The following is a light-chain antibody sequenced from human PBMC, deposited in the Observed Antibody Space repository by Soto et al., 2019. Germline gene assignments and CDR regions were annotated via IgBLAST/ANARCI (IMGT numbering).Light chain of an antibody. CDR1: QSVITW. Sequence: DIQLTQSPSTLSASVGDRVTITCRASQSVITWLAWFQQKPGKAPKLLIYKASTLESGVPSRFNGSGSGTEFTLTITSLLPDDFATYYCQQYDGYSKSFGQGTKLDI. V-gene: IGKV1-5*03. CDR2: KAS. J-gene: IGKJ1*01. CDR3: QQYDGYSKS.